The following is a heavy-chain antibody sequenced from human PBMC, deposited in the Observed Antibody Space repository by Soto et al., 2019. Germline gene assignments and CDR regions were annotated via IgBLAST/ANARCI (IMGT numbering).Heavy chain of an antibody. Sequence: GSLRLSCAASGFTLSSYAMHWVRQAPGKGLEWVAAISYDGSNKYYVDSVKGRFTISRDNSKNTLYLQMNSLRAEDTAVYYCARGPSSLTRFDYWGQGTLVTVSS. V-gene: IGHV3-30-3*01. CDR2: ISYDGSNK. CDR3: ARGPSSLTRFDY. D-gene: IGHD2-2*01. J-gene: IGHJ4*02. CDR1: GFTLSSYA.